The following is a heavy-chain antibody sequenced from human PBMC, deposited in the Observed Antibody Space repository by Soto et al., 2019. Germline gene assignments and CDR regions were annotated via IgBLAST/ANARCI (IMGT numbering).Heavy chain of an antibody. CDR3: SREVQPGVRREYDY. D-gene: IGHD3-10*01. CDR1: AFTFGSHT. CDR2: INSGGTRT. Sequence: GGSLRLSCEASAFTFGSHTMNWVRQAPGKGLEWVSSINSGGTRTYYADSVKGRFTISRDNAKNSLYLQMNSLRAEDAAVYYCSREVQPGVRREYDYWGQGALVTVS. V-gene: IGHV3-21*01. J-gene: IGHJ4*02.